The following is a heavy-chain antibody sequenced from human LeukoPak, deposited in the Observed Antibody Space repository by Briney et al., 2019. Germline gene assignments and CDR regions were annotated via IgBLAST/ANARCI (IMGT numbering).Heavy chain of an antibody. V-gene: IGHV4-39*07. Sequence: PSETLSLTCTVSGGSISSSSYYWGWIRQPPGKGLEWIGSIYYSGSTYYNPSLKSRVTISVDTSKNQFSLKLSSVTAADTAVYYCARWLKTTVTREDAFDIWGQGTMVTVSS. J-gene: IGHJ3*02. D-gene: IGHD4-17*01. CDR1: GGSISSSSYY. CDR3: ARWLKTTVTREDAFDI. CDR2: IYYSGST.